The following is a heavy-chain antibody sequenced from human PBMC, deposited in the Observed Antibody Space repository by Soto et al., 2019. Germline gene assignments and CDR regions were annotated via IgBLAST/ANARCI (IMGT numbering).Heavy chain of an antibody. D-gene: IGHD6-13*01. V-gene: IGHV3-30-3*01. Sequence: QVQLVESGGGVVQPGRSLRLSCAASGFTFSSYAMHWVRQAPGKGLEWVAVISYDGSNKYYADSVKGRFTISRDNSKNSRYLQMNSLRAEDTAVYYCARVGYSSSWYGEGRDYWGQGTLVTVSS. CDR1: GFTFSSYA. CDR2: ISYDGSNK. CDR3: ARVGYSSSWYGEGRDY. J-gene: IGHJ4*02.